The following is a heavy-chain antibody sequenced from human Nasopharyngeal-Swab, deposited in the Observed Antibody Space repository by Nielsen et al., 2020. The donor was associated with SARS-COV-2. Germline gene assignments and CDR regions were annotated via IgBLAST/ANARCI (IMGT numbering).Heavy chain of an antibody. V-gene: IGHV1-2*02. CDR2: LNPNSGGT. CDR3: AREIYYGSGSYYVDDAFDI. D-gene: IGHD3-10*01. Sequence: ASVKVSCKASGYSFTGYYLHWVRQAPGQGPEWVGSLNPNSGGTNYAQKFQGRVTLTLDTSINTAYTDLTSLRSDDTAVYYCAREIYYGSGSYYVDDAFDIWGQGTMVTVSS. CDR1: GYSFTGYY. J-gene: IGHJ3*02.